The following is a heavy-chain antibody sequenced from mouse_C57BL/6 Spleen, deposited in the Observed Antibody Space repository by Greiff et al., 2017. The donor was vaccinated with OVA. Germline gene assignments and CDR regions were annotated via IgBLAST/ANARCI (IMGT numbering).Heavy chain of an antibody. J-gene: IGHJ3*01. CDR1: GYTFTSYW. D-gene: IGHD2-5*01. CDR3: ARGYSNYVAWFAY. CDR2: IDPSDSET. Sequence: QVQLQQPGAELVRPGSSVKLSCKASGYTFTSYWMPWVKQRPIPGLAWIGNIDPSDSETHYNQKFKDKATLTVDKSSSTAYMQLSSLTSEDSAVYYCARGYSNYVAWFAYWGQGTLVTVSA. V-gene: IGHV1-52*01.